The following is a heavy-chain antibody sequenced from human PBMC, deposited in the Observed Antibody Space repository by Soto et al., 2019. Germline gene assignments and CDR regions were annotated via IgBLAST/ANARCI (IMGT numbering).Heavy chain of an antibody. CDR1: GGTLSAHT. V-gene: IGHV1-69*02. D-gene: IGHD5-18*01. CDR2: VIPMLGKA. CDR3: ARMREYTYGLIDY. J-gene: IGHJ4*02. Sequence: SVKVSCKASGGTLSAHTINWVRQAPGQGLEWMGRVIPMLGKANYAQKLQGRVTITADKSTSTAYMELRSLRSDDTAVYYCARMREYTYGLIDYWGQGTLVNVSS.